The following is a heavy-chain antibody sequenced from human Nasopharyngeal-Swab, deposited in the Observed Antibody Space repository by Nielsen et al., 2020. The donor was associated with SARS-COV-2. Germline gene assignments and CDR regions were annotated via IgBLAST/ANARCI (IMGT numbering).Heavy chain of an antibody. CDR2: IYPRDSDT. D-gene: IGHD5-12*01. CDR1: GYSFTSYW. CDR3: VRPEGVATSFKYYFQYGMDV. V-gene: IGHV5-51*01. Sequence: GESLKISCQGSGYSFTSYWIAWVRQMPGKGLEWIGIIYPRDSDTRYSPSFQGQVTIPADKSISTDYLQWSSLKASDTAMYYCVRPEGVATSFKYYFQYGMDVWGQGTMVTVPS. J-gene: IGHJ6*02.